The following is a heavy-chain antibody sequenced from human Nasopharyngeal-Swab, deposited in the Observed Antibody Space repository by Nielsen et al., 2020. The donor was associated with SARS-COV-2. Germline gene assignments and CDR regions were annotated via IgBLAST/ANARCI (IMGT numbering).Heavy chain of an antibody. CDR2: ISYDGSNK. D-gene: IGHD1-26*01. CDR1: GFTFSSYG. V-gene: IGHV3-30*03. CDR3: ARDPGGSYYFDY. J-gene: IGHJ4*02. Sequence: GGSLRLSCAASGFTFSSYGMHWVRQAPGKGLEWVAVISYDGSNKYYADSVKGRFTISRDNSKNTLYLQMNSLRAEETAVYYCARDPGGSYYFDYWGQGTLVTVSS.